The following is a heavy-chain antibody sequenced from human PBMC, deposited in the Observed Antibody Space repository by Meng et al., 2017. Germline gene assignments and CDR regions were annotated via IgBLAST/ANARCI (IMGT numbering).Heavy chain of an antibody. CDR1: GFTFDDYA. CDR3: AKDIRGYSNLYGMDV. D-gene: IGHD4-11*01. V-gene: IGHV3-9*01. J-gene: IGHJ6*02. Sequence: SLKISCAASGFTFDDYAMHWVRQAPGKGLEWVSGISWNSGSIGYADSVKGRFTISRDNAKNSLYLQMNSLRAEDTPLYYCAKDIRGYSNLYGMDVWGQGTTVTVSS. CDR2: ISWNSGSI.